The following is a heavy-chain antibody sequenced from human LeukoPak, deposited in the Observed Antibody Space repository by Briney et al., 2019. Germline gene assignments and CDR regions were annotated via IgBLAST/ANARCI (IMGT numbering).Heavy chain of an antibody. V-gene: IGHV3-21*01. CDR1: GFSFSSYE. CDR3: ARVNYAWGIGNYYYMDV. J-gene: IGHJ6*03. D-gene: IGHD3-16*01. CDR2: ITSGSSYI. Sequence: PGGSLRLSCAASGFSFSSYEMNWVRQAPGKGLEWVSSITSGSSYIYYADSVKGRFTISRDNAENSLYLQMNSLRAEDTAVYYCARVNYAWGIGNYYYMDVWGKGTTVTVSS.